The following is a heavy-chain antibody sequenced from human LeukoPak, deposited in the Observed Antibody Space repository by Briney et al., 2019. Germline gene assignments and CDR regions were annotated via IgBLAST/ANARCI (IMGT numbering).Heavy chain of an antibody. J-gene: IGHJ4*02. V-gene: IGHV1-69*05. CDR3: ARHIAVSGPDRYYLDY. CDR1: GGTFSSYS. CDR2: IIPIFGTA. Sequence: GASVKVSCKASGGTFSSYSLSWVRQAPGQGLEWMGGIIPIFGTANNAQKFQGRVTITTDESTSTVYMELSSLRSEDTAVYYCARHIAVSGPDRYYLDYWRQGALVTVSS. D-gene: IGHD6-19*01.